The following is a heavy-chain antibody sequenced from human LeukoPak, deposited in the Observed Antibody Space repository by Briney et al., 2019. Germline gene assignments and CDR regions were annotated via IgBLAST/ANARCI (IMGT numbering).Heavy chain of an antibody. CDR1: GGTFSSYA. Sequence: ASVKVSCKASGGTFSSYAISWVRQAPGQGLEWMGGIIPIFGTANYAQKFQGRVTITTDESTSTAYMELSSLRSEDTAVYYCARATVAGTGDYFDCWGQGTLVTVSS. J-gene: IGHJ4*02. D-gene: IGHD6-19*01. CDR3: ARATVAGTGDYFDC. CDR2: IIPIFGTA. V-gene: IGHV1-69*05.